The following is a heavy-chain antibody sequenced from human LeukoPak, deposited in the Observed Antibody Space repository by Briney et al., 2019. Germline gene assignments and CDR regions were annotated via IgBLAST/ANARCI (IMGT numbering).Heavy chain of an antibody. D-gene: IGHD3-16*01. CDR1: GFTFSNYA. CDR2: ISGGDGST. CDR3: ARGYGAFDI. V-gene: IGHV3-23*01. Sequence: GGSLRLSCAAPGFTFSNYAMRWVRQAPGKGLEWVSGISGGDGSTNYADSVKGRFTISRDNSKNTLYLQMYSLRVEDTALYYCARGYGAFDIWGQGTMVSVSS. J-gene: IGHJ3*02.